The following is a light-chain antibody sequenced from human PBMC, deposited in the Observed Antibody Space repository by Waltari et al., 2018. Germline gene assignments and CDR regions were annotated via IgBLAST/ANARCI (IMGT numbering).Light chain of an antibody. CDR1: QSVLYSSNNKNY. CDR2: WAS. V-gene: IGKV4-1*01. CDR3: QQYYGTPYT. J-gene: IGKJ2*01. Sequence: DIVMTQSPDSLAVSLGEGDTINCKSSQSVLYSSNNKNYLAWYQQKPGQPPKLLIYWASIRESGVPDRFSGSGSGTDFTLTISSLQAADVAVYYCQQYYGTPYTFGQGTKLEIK.